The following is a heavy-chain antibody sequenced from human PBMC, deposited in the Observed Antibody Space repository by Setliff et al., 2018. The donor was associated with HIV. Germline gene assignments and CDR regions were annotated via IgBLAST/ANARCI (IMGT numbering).Heavy chain of an antibody. J-gene: IGHJ6*02. CDR2: ISGSGEAT. V-gene: IGHV3-11*04. CDR1: GFIFSDYY. Sequence: PGGSLRLSCAASGFIFSDYYMNWIRQAPGKGLEWVSYISGSGEATDFADSVKGRFTTSRDNAKNSLYLQMSSLSAEDTAVYYCTRDGPGRARADYYGMDVWGQGTTVTVSS. CDR3: TRDGPGRARADYYGMDV.